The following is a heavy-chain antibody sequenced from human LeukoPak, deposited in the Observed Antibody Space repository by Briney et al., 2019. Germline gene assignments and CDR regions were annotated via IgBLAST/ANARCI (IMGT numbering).Heavy chain of an antibody. D-gene: IGHD3-10*01. Sequence: SQTLSLTRAVSGGSISSGGYSWSWIRQPPGKGLEWIGYIYHSGSTYYNPSLKSRVTISVDRSKNQFSLKLSSVTAADTAVYYCARGLGITMVRGVAHYFDYWGQGTLVTVSS. CDR2: IYHSGST. J-gene: IGHJ4*02. CDR1: GGSISSGGYS. V-gene: IGHV4-30-2*01. CDR3: ARGLGITMVRGVAHYFDY.